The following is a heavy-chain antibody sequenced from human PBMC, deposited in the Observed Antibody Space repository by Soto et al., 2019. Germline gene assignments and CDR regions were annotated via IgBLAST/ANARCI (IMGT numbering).Heavy chain of an antibody. D-gene: IGHD1-26*01. V-gene: IGHV4-31*03. CDR1: GGSISSGGFY. CDR3: ARGVYSGSHLDGFAY. CDR2: IFYSGTT. J-gene: IGHJ4*02. Sequence: QVQLQESGPGLVKPSQTLSLTCTVSGGSISSGGFYWSWIRQHPGKGLEWIGYIFYSGTTYYNPSLKSRVTMSVETSNNQFSLKLSSVTAADTAVYYCARGVYSGSHLDGFAYWGQGTLVTVSS.